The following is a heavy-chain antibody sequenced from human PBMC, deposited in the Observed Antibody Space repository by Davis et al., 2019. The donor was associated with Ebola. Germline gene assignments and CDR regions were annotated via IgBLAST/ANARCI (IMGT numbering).Heavy chain of an antibody. CDR1: GFTFTTYA. CDR2: ISGSGGST. Sequence: GESLKISCAASGFTFTTYAMSWVRQAPGKGLEWVSAISGSGGSTYYADSVKGRFTISRDNAKSTLYLQMNSLRAEDTALYYCARSQYSGSSMDWGRGTLVSVSS. V-gene: IGHV3-23*01. D-gene: IGHD1-26*01. J-gene: IGHJ4*02. CDR3: ARSQYSGSSMD.